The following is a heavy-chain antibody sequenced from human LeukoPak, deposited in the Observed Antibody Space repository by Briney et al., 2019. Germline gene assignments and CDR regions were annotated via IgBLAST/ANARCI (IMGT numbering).Heavy chain of an antibody. CDR2: VYDSGST. CDR1: GYSISSGYY. V-gene: IGHV4-38-2*02. Sequence: SETLSLTCTVSGYSISSGYYWGWIRPPPGKGLELIGSVYDSGSTYYNPSLKSRVTVSVDTSKNQFSLKLSSVTAADTAVYYCARISFQPRPYYYYYMDVWGKGTTVTVSS. D-gene: IGHD2-2*01. J-gene: IGHJ6*03. CDR3: ARISFQPRPYYYYYMDV.